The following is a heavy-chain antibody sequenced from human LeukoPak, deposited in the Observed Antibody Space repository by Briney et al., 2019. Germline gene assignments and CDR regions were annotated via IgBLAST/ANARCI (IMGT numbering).Heavy chain of an antibody. Sequence: GGSLRLSCAASGFTFSSYGMHWVRQAPGKGLEWVAFIRYDGSNKYYADSVKGRFTISRDNSKNTLYLQMNGLRAEDTAVYYCAKDLRSGREGFYFDYWGQGTLVTVSS. V-gene: IGHV3-30*02. CDR2: IRYDGSNK. CDR3: AKDLRSGREGFYFDY. J-gene: IGHJ4*02. D-gene: IGHD6-25*01. CDR1: GFTFSSYG.